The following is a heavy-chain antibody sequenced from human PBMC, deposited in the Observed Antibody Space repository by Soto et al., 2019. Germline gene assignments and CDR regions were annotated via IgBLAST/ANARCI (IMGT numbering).Heavy chain of an antibody. CDR3: ARSQDDYIWGSYRPVGDY. CDR2: ISAYNGNT. D-gene: IGHD3-16*02. V-gene: IGHV1-18*01. Sequence: QVQLVQSGAEVKKPGASVKVSCKASGYTFTSYGISWVRQAPGQGLEWMGWISAYNGNTNYAQKLQGRVTMTTDTSTSTAYMELRSLRSDDTAVYSCARSQDDYIWGSYRPVGDYWGQGTLVTVSS. J-gene: IGHJ4*02. CDR1: GYTFTSYG.